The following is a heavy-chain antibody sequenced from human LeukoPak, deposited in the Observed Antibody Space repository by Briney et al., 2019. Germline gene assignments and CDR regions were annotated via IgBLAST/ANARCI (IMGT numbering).Heavy chain of an antibody. Sequence: GGSLRLSCAASGFTVSSNYMSWVRQAPGKGLEWVSVIYSGGSTYYADSGKGRFTISRHNSKNTLYLQMNSLRAEDTAVYYCARERGRGYSPYYFDYWGQGTLVTVSS. D-gene: IGHD5-18*01. CDR2: IYSGGST. V-gene: IGHV3-53*04. CDR3: ARERGRGYSPYYFDY. J-gene: IGHJ4*02. CDR1: GFTVSSNY.